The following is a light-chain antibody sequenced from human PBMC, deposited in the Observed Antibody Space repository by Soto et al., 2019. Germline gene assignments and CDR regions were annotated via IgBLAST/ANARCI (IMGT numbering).Light chain of an antibody. CDR2: DAS. Sequence: EIVLTQSPAPLFLSPGERATLTCGASQSVSSNYLAWYQQRPGLAPRLLIYDASSRATGIPDRFSGSGSGTVFTLTISRLEPEDFAVYYCLQYGSSPYTFGQGTKLEIK. CDR1: QSVSSNY. J-gene: IGKJ2*01. CDR3: LQYGSSPYT. V-gene: IGKV3D-20*01.